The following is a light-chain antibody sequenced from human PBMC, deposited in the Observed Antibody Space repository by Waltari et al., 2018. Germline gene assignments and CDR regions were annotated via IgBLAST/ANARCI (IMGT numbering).Light chain of an antibody. J-gene: IGLJ2*01. Sequence: SYDLTQPPSVQVSPGQTARTACSGYSLPKQCTYWYQQKPGQAPRMVISKDTERPSGIPERFSGSTSGTTVTLTISGVQAEDEADYYCQSTDRTSTVVFGGGTKLTVL. V-gene: IGLV3-25*03. CDR3: QSTDRTSTVV. CDR1: SLPKQC. CDR2: KDT.